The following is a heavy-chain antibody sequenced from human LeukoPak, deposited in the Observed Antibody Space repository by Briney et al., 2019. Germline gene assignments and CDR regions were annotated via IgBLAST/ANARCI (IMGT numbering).Heavy chain of an antibody. CDR1: GFTFSSYS. V-gene: IGHV3-30*03. Sequence: PGGSLRLSCAASGFTFSSYSMNWVRQAPGKGLEWVAVISYDGSNKYYADSVKGRFTISRDNSKNTLYLQMNSLRAEDTAVYYCARETRYFDWLLSEVVYWGQGTLVTVSS. CDR3: ARETRYFDWLLSEVVY. CDR2: ISYDGSNK. J-gene: IGHJ4*02. D-gene: IGHD3-9*01.